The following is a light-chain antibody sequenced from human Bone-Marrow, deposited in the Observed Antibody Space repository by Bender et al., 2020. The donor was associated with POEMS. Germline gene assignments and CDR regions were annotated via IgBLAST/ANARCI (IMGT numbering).Light chain of an antibody. CDR1: GSDVGGYNY. CDR3: SAYAGSIYVEI. V-gene: IGLV2-11*01. CDR2: DVT. J-gene: IGLJ2*01. Sequence: QSALTQPRSVSGSPGQSVTISCTGSGSDVGGYNYVSWYHQPPGTAPKLIIYDVTERPSGVPHRFSGSKSGNTASLTVSGLQAEDEADYYCSAYAGSIYVEIFGGGTKLTVL.